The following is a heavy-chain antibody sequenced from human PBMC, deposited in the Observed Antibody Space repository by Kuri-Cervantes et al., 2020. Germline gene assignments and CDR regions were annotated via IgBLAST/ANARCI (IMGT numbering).Heavy chain of an antibody. Sequence: GGSLRLSCAASGFTFSNYGMHWVRQAPGKGLEWVAIIWYDGSNKFYADSVKGRFTISRDNSKNTLFLQMNSLRAEDTAVYYCAKGMVGYSRDDWFDPWGQGTLVTVSS. D-gene: IGHD6-13*01. V-gene: IGHV3-30*02. CDR3: AKGMVGYSRDDWFDP. CDR1: GFTFSNYG. J-gene: IGHJ5*02. CDR2: IWYDGSNK.